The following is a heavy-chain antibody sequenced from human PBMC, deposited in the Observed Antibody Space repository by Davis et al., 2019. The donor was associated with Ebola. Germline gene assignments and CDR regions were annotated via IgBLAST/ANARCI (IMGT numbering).Heavy chain of an antibody. V-gene: IGHV3-48*03. CDR2: VRTGYTANI. D-gene: IGHD3-22*01. CDR3: ARDQTYYYDSGATLDY. J-gene: IGHJ4*02. Sequence: PGGSLRLSCAASGFTFSSYDMNWVRQAPGKGLEWVSFVRTGYTANIYYADSVKGRFTISRDNAKNSLYLQMNSLRAEDTAVYYCARDQTYYYDSGATLDYWGQGTLVTVSS. CDR1: GFTFSSYD.